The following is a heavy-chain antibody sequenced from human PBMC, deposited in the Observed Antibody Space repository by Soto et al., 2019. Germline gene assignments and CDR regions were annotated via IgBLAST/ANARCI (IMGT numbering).Heavy chain of an antibody. CDR3: ARLRGNSFSLDH. CDR1: GGSISNYS. CDR2: IYSSGST. D-gene: IGHD1-26*01. V-gene: IGHV4-59*01. Sequence: XETLSLPCTVAGGSISNYSWSWIRQPSGKGLELIGYIYSSGSTNHNPSLKSRVIISVYSSKNQFSLKLTSVTAADTAVYYCARLRGNSFSLDHWGQGTLVTVSS. J-gene: IGHJ4*02.